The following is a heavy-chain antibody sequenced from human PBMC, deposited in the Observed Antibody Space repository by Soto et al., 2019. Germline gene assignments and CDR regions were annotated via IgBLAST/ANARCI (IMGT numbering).Heavy chain of an antibody. D-gene: IGHD1-26*01. Sequence: GASVKVSCEASGYTFTSYAMHWVRQAPGQRLEWMGWISADNGNTNYAQKLQGRVTMTTDTSTSTAYMELRSLRSDDTAVYYCARASGSSYWFDPWGQGTLVTVSS. CDR1: GYTFTSYA. V-gene: IGHV1-18*01. CDR3: ARASGSSYWFDP. CDR2: ISADNGNT. J-gene: IGHJ5*02.